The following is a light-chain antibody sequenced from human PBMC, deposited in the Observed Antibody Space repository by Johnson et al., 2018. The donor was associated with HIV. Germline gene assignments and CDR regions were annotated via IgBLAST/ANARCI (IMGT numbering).Light chain of an antibody. CDR2: DNN. CDR3: GTWDSSLSAYV. Sequence: QSVLTQPPSVSAAPGQKVTISCSGSSSNIGNNYVSWYQQLPGTAPTLLIYDNNKRPSGIPDRFSGSKSGTSATLGITGLQTGDEADYYCGTWDSSLSAYVFGRGTKVTVL. J-gene: IGLJ1*01. CDR1: SSNIGNNY. V-gene: IGLV1-51*01.